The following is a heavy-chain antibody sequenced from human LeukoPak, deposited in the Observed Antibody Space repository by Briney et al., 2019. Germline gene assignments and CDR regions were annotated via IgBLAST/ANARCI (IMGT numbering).Heavy chain of an antibody. J-gene: IGHJ3*01. Sequence: SETLSLTCTVSGGSISGYYWNWIRQPAGKGLHWVGRIFSSGGTNYNPSLQSRVTMSVDTSKNQFSLKLSSVTAADTAIYYCARAIGVYAFDVWGQGTMVTVSS. CDR1: GGSISGYY. CDR2: IFSSGGT. CDR3: ARAIGVYAFDV. D-gene: IGHD2-2*02. V-gene: IGHV4-4*07.